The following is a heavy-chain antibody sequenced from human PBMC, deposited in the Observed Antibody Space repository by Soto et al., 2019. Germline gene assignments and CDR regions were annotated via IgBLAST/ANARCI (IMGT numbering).Heavy chain of an antibody. CDR3: AKDRVTVLSLYFDY. J-gene: IGHJ4*02. CDR1: GFTFDDYA. V-gene: IGHV3-9*01. Sequence: EVQLVESGGGLVQPGRSLRLSCAASGFTFDDYAMHWVRQAPGKGLEWVSGISWNRGSIGYADSVKGRFTISRDNAKTSLYLQMNSLRSEDTALYYCAKDRVTVLSLYFDYGGQGTLVTVSS. D-gene: IGHD1-1*01. CDR2: ISWNRGSI.